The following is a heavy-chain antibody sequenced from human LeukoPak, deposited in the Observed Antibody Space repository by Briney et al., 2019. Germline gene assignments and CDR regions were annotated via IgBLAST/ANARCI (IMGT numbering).Heavy chain of an antibody. Sequence: GGSLRLSCAASGFTLNNYAMTWVRQASGKGLEWVSAICASGGNTYYADSVKGRFTISRDTSKNTLYLQMNSLRAEDTAVYYCAKVISSSCGIGGYWGQGTLVTVSS. D-gene: IGHD6-13*01. CDR3: AKVISSSCGIGGY. CDR1: GFTLNNYA. J-gene: IGHJ4*02. CDR2: ICASGGNT. V-gene: IGHV3-23*01.